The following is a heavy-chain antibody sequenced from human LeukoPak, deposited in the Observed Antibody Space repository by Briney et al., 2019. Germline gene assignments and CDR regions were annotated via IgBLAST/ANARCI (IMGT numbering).Heavy chain of an antibody. CDR1: GFTFSSYA. J-gene: IGHJ4*02. D-gene: IGHD1-26*01. V-gene: IGHV3-23*01. Sequence: GGSLRLSCAASGFTFSSYAMSWVRQAPGKGLEWVSAISGSGGSTYYADSAKGRFTISRDNAKNTLYLQMNSLRAEDTAVYYCARAPGGSYYYYWGQGTLVTVSS. CDR2: ISGSGGST. CDR3: ARAPGGSYYYY.